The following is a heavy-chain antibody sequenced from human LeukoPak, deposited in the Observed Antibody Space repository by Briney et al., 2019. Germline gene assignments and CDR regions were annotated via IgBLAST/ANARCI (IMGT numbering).Heavy chain of an antibody. CDR1: GSTFSSYG. Sequence: GGSLRLSCAASGSTFSSYGMHWVRQAPGKGLEWVAVISYDGSNKYYADSVKGRFTISRDNSKNTLYLQMNSLRAEDTAVYYCAKDRYGDYGALDYWGQGTLVTVSS. V-gene: IGHV3-30*18. CDR3: AKDRYGDYGALDY. J-gene: IGHJ4*02. CDR2: ISYDGSNK. D-gene: IGHD4-17*01.